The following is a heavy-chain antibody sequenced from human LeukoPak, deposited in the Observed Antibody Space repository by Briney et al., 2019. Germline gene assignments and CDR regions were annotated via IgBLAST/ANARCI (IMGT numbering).Heavy chain of an antibody. D-gene: IGHD1-26*01. CDR3: ARSYGRY. Sequence: GGSLRLSCAASGFTVSSNYMSWVRQAPGKGLGWVSVIYSGGSTYYADSVRGRFTFSSDNSKNTLYLQMNSLRAEDTAVYYCARSYGRYWGQGTLVTVSS. J-gene: IGHJ4*02. CDR2: IYSGGST. CDR1: GFTVSSNY. V-gene: IGHV3-66*02.